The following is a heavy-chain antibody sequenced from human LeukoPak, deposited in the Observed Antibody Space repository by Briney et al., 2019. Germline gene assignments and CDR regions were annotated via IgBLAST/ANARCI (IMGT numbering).Heavy chain of an antibody. CDR2: ISGSGGST. Sequence: PGGSLRLSCAASGFTFSSYSMNWVRQAPGKGLEWVSTISGSGGSTFYADSVKGRFTISRDNSKNTLYMQMNSLRAEDTAVYYCAKDRGWLVDYWGQGTLVTVSS. D-gene: IGHD3-22*01. J-gene: IGHJ4*02. CDR3: AKDRGWLVDY. CDR1: GFTFSSYS. V-gene: IGHV3-23*01.